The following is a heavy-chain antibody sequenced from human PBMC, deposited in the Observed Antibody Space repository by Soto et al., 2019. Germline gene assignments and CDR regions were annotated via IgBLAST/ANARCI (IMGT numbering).Heavy chain of an antibody. CDR3: ARPGYYDYTWGSYLDY. J-gene: IGHJ4*02. CDR1: GFTFSAYA. CDR2: ISGGGGDT. D-gene: IGHD3-16*02. Sequence: GGSLRLSCAASGFTFSAYAVSWVRQAPGKGLEWVSAISGGGGDTFYANSVKGRFTISRDNSKSTLYLQMNSLRAEDTAVYYCARPGYYDYTWGSYLDYWGQGTLVTVSS. V-gene: IGHV3-23*01.